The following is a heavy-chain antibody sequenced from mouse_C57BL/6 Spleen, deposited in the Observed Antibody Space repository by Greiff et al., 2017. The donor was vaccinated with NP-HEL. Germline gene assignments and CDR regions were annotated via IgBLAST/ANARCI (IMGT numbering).Heavy chain of an antibody. V-gene: IGHV5-16*01. CDR3: ARYSNYPYYFDY. CDR2: INYDGSST. J-gene: IGHJ2*01. Sequence: EVKLVESEGGLVQPGSSMKLSCTASGFTFSDYYMAWVRQVPEKGLEWVANINYDGSSTYYLDSLKSRFIISRDNAKNILYLQMSSLKSEDTATYYCARYSNYPYYFDYWGQGTTLTVSS. CDR1: GFTFSDYY. D-gene: IGHD2-5*01.